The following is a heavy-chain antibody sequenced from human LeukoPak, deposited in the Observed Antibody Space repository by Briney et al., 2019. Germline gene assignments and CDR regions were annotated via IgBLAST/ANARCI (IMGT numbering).Heavy chain of an antibody. CDR2: ISGSGGST. CDR3: AKGGDYYYYGMDV. J-gene: IGHJ6*02. D-gene: IGHD3-10*01. Sequence: PGGSLRLSCAASRFTFSSYAMSWVRQAPGKGLEWVSAISGSGGSTYYADSVKGRFTISRDNSKNTLYLQMNSLRAEDTAVYYCAKGGDYYYYGMDVWGQGTTVTVSS. V-gene: IGHV3-23*01. CDR1: RFTFSSYA.